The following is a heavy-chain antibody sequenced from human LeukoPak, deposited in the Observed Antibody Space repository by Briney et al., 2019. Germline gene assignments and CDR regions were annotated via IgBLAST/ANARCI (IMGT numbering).Heavy chain of an antibody. V-gene: IGHV3-7*01. J-gene: IGHJ4*02. CDR1: GVIFSSYW. CDR3: ARDVGPADY. CDR2: IKQDGSEK. Sequence: AGGSLRLSCAASGVIFSSYWMSWVRQTPGKGLEWVANIKQDGSEKYYVDSVKGRFTISRDNAKNSLYLQMNSLRAEDTAVYHCARDVGPADYWGQGTLVTVSS.